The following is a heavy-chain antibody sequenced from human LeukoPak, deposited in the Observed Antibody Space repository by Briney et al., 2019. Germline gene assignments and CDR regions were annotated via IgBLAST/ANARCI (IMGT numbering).Heavy chain of an antibody. V-gene: IGHV1-69*13. J-gene: IGHJ4*02. CDR1: GYTFTSYG. CDR3: ARASWEGSYYYDSSGYYLGLPLDY. CDR2: IIPIFGTA. Sequence: PQASVKVSCKASGYTFTSYGISWVRQAPGQGLEWMGGIIPIFGTANYAQKFQGRVTITADESTSTAYMELSSLRSEDTAVYYCARASWEGSYYYDSSGYYLGLPLDYWGQGTLVTVSS. D-gene: IGHD3-22*01.